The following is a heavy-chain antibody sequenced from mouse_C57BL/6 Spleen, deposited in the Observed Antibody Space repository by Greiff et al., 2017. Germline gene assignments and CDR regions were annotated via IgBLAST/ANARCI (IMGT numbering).Heavy chain of an antibody. Sequence: QVQLQRSGPELVKPGASVKISCKASGYAFSSSWMNWVKQRPGKGLEWIGRIYPGDGDTNYNGKFKGKATLTADKSSSTAYMQLSSLTSEDSAVYFCAREGTSDYWGQGTTLTVSS. CDR1: GYAFSSSW. D-gene: IGHD2-13*01. J-gene: IGHJ2*01. CDR2: IYPGDGDT. CDR3: AREGTSDY. V-gene: IGHV1-82*01.